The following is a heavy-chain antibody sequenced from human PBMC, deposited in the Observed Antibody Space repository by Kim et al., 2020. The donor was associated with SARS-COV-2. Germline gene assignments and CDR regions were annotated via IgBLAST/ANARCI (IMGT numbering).Heavy chain of an antibody. J-gene: IGHJ4*02. CDR3: ARVNPGYFDY. CDR2: INPTSGGT. Sequence: ASVKVSCKASGYTFARYYLHWVRQAPGQGLEWMGWINPTSGGTNYAQKFQGRVTMTRDTSITTAYMELSSLRSDDTAIYYCARVNPGYFDYWGQGTPVTVSS. V-gene: IGHV1-2*02. CDR1: GYTFARYY.